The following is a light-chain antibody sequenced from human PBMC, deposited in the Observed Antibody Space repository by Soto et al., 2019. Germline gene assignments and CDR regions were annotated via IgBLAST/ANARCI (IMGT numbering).Light chain of an antibody. J-gene: IGLJ3*02. CDR1: SSDVGSYKF. Sequence: QSALTQPASVSGSPGQSITISCTGTSSDVGSYKFVSWYQQHPGKAPKLMIYDATERPSGVSHRFSGSKSGNTASLTISGLQAEDEADYYCSSFAGSATWVFGGGTKLTVL. CDR3: SSFAGSATWV. CDR2: DAT. V-gene: IGLV2-23*01.